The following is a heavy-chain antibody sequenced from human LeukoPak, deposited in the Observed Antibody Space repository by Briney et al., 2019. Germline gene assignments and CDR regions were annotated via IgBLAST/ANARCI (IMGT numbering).Heavy chain of an antibody. CDR2: IIPILGIA. CDR1: GGTFSSYA. J-gene: IGHJ4*02. CDR3: ARVYCSSTSCYRTDFDY. V-gene: IGHV1-69*04. Sequence: SVKVSCKASGGTFSSYAISWVRQAPGQGLEWMGRIIPILGIANYAQKFQGRVTITADKSTSTAYMELSSLRSEDTAVYYCARVYCSSTSCYRTDFDYWGQGTLVTVSS. D-gene: IGHD2-2*02.